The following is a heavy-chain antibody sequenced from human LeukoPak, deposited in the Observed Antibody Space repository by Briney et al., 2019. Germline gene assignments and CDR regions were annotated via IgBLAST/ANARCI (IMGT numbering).Heavy chain of an antibody. CDR2: IYHSGNT. CDR3: ARLGSWFDP. Sequence: SETLPLTCTVSGGSISSSIYYWGWIRQPPGKGLEWIGNIYHSGNTYYNPSLKSRVTISVDTSKNQFSLKLSSVTAADTAVYYCARLGSWFDPWGQGTLVTVSS. CDR1: GGSISSSIYY. J-gene: IGHJ5*02. D-gene: IGHD2-2*03. V-gene: IGHV4-39*01.